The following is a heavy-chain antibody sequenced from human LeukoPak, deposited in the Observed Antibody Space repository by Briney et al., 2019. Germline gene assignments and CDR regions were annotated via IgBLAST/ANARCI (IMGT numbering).Heavy chain of an antibody. V-gene: IGHV3-21*01. CDR3: ARDRRSNRGGWTVDY. CDR2: ISSSSSYI. Sequence: GGSLRLSCAASGFTFSSYSMNWVRQAPGKGLEWVSSISSSSSYIYYADSVKGRFTISRDNAKNSLYLQMNSLRAEDTAVYYCARDRRSNRGGWTVDYWGQGTLVAVSS. CDR1: GFTFSSYS. D-gene: IGHD1-14*01. J-gene: IGHJ4*02.